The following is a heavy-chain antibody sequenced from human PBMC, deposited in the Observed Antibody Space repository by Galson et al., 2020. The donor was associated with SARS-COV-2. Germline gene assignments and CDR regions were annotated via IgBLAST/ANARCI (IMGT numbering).Heavy chain of an antibody. J-gene: IGHJ4*02. V-gene: IGHV1-2*02. CDR2: INPNSGGT. Sequence: ASVKVSCKASGYTFTDYFMHWVRQAPGRGLEWVGRINPNSGGTDYAQKFQGRVTMTRDTSINTASMELTRLGSDDTAMYYCARGLSLAAAADYWGQGTLVTVSS. CDR3: ARGLSLAAAADY. CDR1: GYTFTDYF. D-gene: IGHD6-13*01.